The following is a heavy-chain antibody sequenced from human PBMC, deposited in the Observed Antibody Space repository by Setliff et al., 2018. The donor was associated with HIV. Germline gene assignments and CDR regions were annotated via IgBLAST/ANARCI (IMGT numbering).Heavy chain of an antibody. D-gene: IGHD2-21*01. CDR3: ARERGVVIGSGNWYFDL. V-gene: IGHV1-3*01. J-gene: IGHJ2*01. Sequence: ASVKVSCKASGYTFTNYAIHWVRQAPGQRLEWMGWINAGNGDTKYSQKFQGRVTITTDKSTSTVYMELSSLRSEDTAVYYCARERGVVIGSGNWYFDLWGRGTLVTVSS. CDR2: INAGNGDT. CDR1: GYTFTNYA.